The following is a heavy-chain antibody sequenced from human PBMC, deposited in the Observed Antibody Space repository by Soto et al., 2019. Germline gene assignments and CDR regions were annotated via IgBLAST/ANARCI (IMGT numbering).Heavy chain of an antibody. J-gene: IGHJ3*02. D-gene: IGHD3-9*01. V-gene: IGHV1-2*04. CDR2: INPNSGGT. Sequence: GASVKVSCKASGYTFTGYYMHWVRQAPGQGLEWMGWINPNSGGTNYAQKFQGWVTMTRDTSISTAYMELSRLRSDDTAVYYCARGRRYSDWLPHHDAFDIWGQGTMVTVSS. CDR3: ARGRRYSDWLPHHDAFDI. CDR1: GYTFTGYY.